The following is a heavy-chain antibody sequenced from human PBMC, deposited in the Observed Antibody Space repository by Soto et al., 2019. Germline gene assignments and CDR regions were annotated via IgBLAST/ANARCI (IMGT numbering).Heavy chain of an antibody. CDR1: GGSISSYY. Sequence: QVQLQESGPGLVKPSETLSLTCTVSGGSISSYYWSWIRQPPGKGLEWIGYIYYSGSTNYNPSLKSRVTISVDTSKNQFSLKLSSVTAADTAVYYCAGVWGGAFDIWGQGTIVTVSS. CDR2: IYYSGST. V-gene: IGHV4-59*01. D-gene: IGHD3-10*01. J-gene: IGHJ3*02. CDR3: AGVWGGAFDI.